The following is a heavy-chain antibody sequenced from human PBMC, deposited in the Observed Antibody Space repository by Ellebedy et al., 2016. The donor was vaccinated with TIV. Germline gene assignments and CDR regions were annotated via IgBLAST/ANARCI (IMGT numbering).Heavy chain of an antibody. D-gene: IGHD5-24*01. V-gene: IGHV3-30*18. Sequence: GGSLRLSXAASGFTFSRYGMHWVHQAPGKGLEWVAVISYDGSSKDYADSAKGRFSISRDNSQNKLLLQMNSLRAEDTAVYYCAKESRDGNNYFFDYWGQGTLVTVPS. CDR2: ISYDGSSK. CDR1: GFTFSRYG. J-gene: IGHJ4*02. CDR3: AKESRDGNNYFFDY.